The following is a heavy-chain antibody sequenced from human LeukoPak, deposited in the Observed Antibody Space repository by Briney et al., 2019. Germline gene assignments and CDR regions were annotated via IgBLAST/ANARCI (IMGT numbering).Heavy chain of an antibody. CDR2: IYHSGST. J-gene: IGHJ4*02. V-gene: IGHV4-38-2*02. Sequence: PSETLSLTCTVSGYSISSGYYWGWIRPPPGKGLEWIGSIYHSGSTYYNPSLKSRVTISVDTSKNQFSLKLSSVTAADTAVYYCARTPKISIAAAGTWGQGTLVTVSS. D-gene: IGHD6-13*01. CDR1: GYSISSGYY. CDR3: ARTPKISIAAAGT.